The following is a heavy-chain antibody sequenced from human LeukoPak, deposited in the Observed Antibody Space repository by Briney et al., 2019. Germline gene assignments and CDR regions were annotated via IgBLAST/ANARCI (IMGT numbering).Heavy chain of an antibody. CDR2: INHSGST. J-gene: IGHJ6*03. Sequence: PSETLSLTCAVYGGSFSGYYWSWIRQPPGKGLEWIGEINHSGSTNYNPSLKSRATISVDTSKNQFSLKLSSVTAADTAVYYCARGGAVFCSGGSCYSRSYYYYYMDVWGKGTTVTVSS. CDR3: ARGGAVFCSGGSCYSRSYYYYYMDV. V-gene: IGHV4-34*01. CDR1: GGSFSGYY. D-gene: IGHD2-15*01.